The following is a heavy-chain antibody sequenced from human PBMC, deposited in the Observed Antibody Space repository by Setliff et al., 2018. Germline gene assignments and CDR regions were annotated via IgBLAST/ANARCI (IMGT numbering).Heavy chain of an antibody. D-gene: IGHD3-10*01. V-gene: IGHV3-72*01. CDR1: GFTFSSYW. CDR2: TKNKANAGYM. Sequence: GGSLRLSCAASGFTFSSYWMHWVRQAPGKGLVWVSRTKNKANAGYMEYAASVKDRFIISRDDSKNSLYLQMYSLKSDDTAVYYCVRAVVIRGSKPLDSWGQGTLVTVSS. J-gene: IGHJ4*02. CDR3: VRAVVIRGSKPLDS.